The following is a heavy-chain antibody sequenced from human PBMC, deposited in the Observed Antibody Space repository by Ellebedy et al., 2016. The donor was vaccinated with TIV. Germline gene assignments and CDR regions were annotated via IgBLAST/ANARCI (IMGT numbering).Heavy chain of an antibody. CDR2: IDPSDSYT. D-gene: IGHD4-17*01. V-gene: IGHV5-10-1*01. CDR1: GYSFSTYW. Sequence: GESLKISCEGSGYSFSTYWITWVRQMPGKGLESMGMIDPSDSYTKYSPSFQGHVTMSVANSINTAYLQWSSLKASDTALYYCARRPTYGPLHYFDYWGQGTLVTVSS. CDR3: ARRPTYGPLHYFDY. J-gene: IGHJ4*02.